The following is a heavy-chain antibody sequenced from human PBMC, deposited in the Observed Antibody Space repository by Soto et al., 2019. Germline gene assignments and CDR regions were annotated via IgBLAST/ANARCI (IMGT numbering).Heavy chain of an antibody. D-gene: IGHD2-21*02. CDR2: INPSGGHT. CDR1: GNTFTNYY. V-gene: IGHV1-46*01. J-gene: IGHJ4*02. Sequence: QVQLMQSGAEVKKPGASVKVSCKASGNTFTNYYIHWVRQAPGQGLEWMGTINPSGGHTTYAQKFLGRVSMTRDTSTSTLYMELTSLRSEATAVYYCARGGNVVVVTAAFDCWGQGTLVTVSS. CDR3: ARGGNVVVVTAAFDC.